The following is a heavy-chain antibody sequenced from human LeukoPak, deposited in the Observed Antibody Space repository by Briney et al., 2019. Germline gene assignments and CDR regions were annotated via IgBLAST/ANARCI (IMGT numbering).Heavy chain of an antibody. CDR3: ARESTYYYDSGSSGPHYFDN. CDR2: ISSGGTYE. D-gene: IGHD3-10*01. Sequence: PGGSLRLSCAASGFTFSNYAMHWVRQAPGKGLEWVSLISSGGTYEYYADSVKGRFTISRDNSKNTLYLQLNSLRAEDTAVYYCARESTYYYDSGSSGPHYFDNWGQGTLVTVSS. V-gene: IGHV3-30*01. J-gene: IGHJ4*02. CDR1: GFTFSNYA.